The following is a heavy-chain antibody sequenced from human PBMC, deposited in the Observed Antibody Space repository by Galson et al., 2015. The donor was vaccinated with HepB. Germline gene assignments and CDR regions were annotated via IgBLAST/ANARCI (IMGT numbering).Heavy chain of an antibody. D-gene: IGHD3-16*02. CDR1: GYTFTSYD. CDR2: MNPNSGNT. J-gene: IGHJ4*02. Sequence: SVKVSCKASGYTFTSYDIDWVRQATGQGLEWMGWMNPNSGNTGYAQKFQGRVTMTRNTSISTAYMELSSLRSEDTAVYYCAIMSSMITFGGVIVTDYWGQGTLVTVSS. V-gene: IGHV1-8*01. CDR3: AIMSSMITFGGVIVTDY.